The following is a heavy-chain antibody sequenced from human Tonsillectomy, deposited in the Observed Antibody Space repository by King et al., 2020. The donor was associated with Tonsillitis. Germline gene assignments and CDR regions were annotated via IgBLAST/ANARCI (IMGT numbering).Heavy chain of an antibody. CDR1: GFSLTTSGEG. CDR2: IYWDDDK. Sequence: FTLKESGPTLVKPTQTLTLTCTFTGFSLTTSGEGVGWIRQPPGKALEWLALIYWDDDKRYSPSLKSRLTITKDTSKNQVVLTLTNMDPVDTATYYCALHFDWLSDDAFDIWGQGTLVTVSS. J-gene: IGHJ3*02. V-gene: IGHV2-5*02. D-gene: IGHD3-9*01. CDR3: ALHFDWLSDDAFDI.